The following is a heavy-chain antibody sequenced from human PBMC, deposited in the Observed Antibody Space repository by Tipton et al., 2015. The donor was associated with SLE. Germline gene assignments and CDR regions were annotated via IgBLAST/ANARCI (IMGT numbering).Heavy chain of an antibody. D-gene: IGHD3-22*01. Sequence: SLRLSCAASGFIFSALFMSWVRQSPGKRLEWVSSITASGRNTYYADSVKGRITISGDKSRGTLYLQLSSLRAEDTALYYCAKRVVGSGYYPDLWGQGAQVTVSS. CDR3: AKRVVGSGYYPDL. J-gene: IGHJ5*02. CDR1: GFIFSALF. V-gene: IGHV3-23*01. CDR2: ITASGRNT.